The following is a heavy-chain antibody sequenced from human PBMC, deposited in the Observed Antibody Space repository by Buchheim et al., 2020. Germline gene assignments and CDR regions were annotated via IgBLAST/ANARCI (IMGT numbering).Heavy chain of an antibody. CDR1: GFTFSSYG. CDR3: AKDNSGSHYSFDY. D-gene: IGHD1-26*01. Sequence: VQLVESGGGVVQPGRSLRLSCAASGFTFSSYGMHWVRQAPGKGLEWVAVISYDGSNKYYADSVKGRFTISRDNSKNTLYLQMNSLRAEDTAVYYCAKDNSGSHYSFDYWGQGTL. CDR2: ISYDGSNK. J-gene: IGHJ4*02. V-gene: IGHV3-30*18.